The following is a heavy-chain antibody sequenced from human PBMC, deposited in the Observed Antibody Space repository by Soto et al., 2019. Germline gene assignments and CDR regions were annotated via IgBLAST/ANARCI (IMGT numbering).Heavy chain of an antibody. Sequence: EVQLLESGGGLVQPGGSLRLSCAASGFTFSSYAMSWVRQAPGKGLEWVSAISGSGGSTYYADSVKGRFTISRGNSKITLYLQMNSLRAEDAAVYYCANQNIAARAHFHYWGQGTLVTVAA. CDR1: GFTFSSYA. J-gene: IGHJ4*02. CDR2: ISGSGGST. D-gene: IGHD6-6*01. CDR3: ANQNIAARAHFHY. V-gene: IGHV3-23*01.